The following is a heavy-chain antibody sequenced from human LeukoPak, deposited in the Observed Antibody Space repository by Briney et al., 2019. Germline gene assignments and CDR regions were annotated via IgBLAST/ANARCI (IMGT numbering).Heavy chain of an antibody. J-gene: IGHJ4*02. Sequence: GGSLRLSCAASGFTFDDYGMSWVRQAPGKGLEWVSGINWNGGSTGYADSVKGRFTISRDNAKNSLYLQMNSLRAEDTALYYCASTYDSSGYQSSSFDYWGQGTLVTVSS. CDR2: INWNGGST. CDR3: ASTYDSSGYQSSSFDY. V-gene: IGHV3-20*04. CDR1: GFTFDDYG. D-gene: IGHD3-22*01.